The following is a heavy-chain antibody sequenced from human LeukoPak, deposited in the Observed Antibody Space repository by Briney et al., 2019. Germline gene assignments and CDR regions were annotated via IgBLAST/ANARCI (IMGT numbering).Heavy chain of an antibody. CDR1: GGSISSSSYY. V-gene: IGHV4-39*07. CDR3: ARGGTGTADASFDP. CDR2: IYYSGST. J-gene: IGHJ5*02. D-gene: IGHD1-1*01. Sequence: SETLSLTCTVSGGSISSSSYYWGWIRQPPGKGLEWIGSIYYSGSTYYNPSLKSRVTISVDTSKNQFSLKLSSVTAADTAVYYCARGGTGTADASFDPWGQGTLVTVSS.